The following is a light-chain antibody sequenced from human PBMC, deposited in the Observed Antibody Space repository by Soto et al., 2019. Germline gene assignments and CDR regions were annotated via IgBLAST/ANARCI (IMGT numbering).Light chain of an antibody. CDR1: QSVSTT. V-gene: IGKV3-15*01. CDR3: QQYKDWPTT. CDR2: GAT. J-gene: IGKJ1*01. Sequence: EIVRPQSPSTLSVSAGQRASLACGSSQSVSTTVAWYHQKPGQAPRLLVYGATTRATGIPARFSGSGAGTDFTLTITSLQSEDFGVYFCQQYKDWPTTFGQGNKV.